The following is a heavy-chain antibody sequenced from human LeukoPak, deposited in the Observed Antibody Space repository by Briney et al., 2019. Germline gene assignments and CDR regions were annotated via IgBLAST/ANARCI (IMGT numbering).Heavy chain of an antibody. CDR1: GGSFSGYY. J-gene: IGHJ6*02. CDR2: INHSGST. V-gene: IGHV4-34*01. Sequence: PSETLSLTCAVYGGSFSGYYWSWIRPPPGKGLEWIGEINHSGSTNYNPSLKSRVTISVDTSKNQFSLKLSSVTAADTAVYYCARGLARYGMDVWGQGTTVTVSS. CDR3: ARGLARYGMDV.